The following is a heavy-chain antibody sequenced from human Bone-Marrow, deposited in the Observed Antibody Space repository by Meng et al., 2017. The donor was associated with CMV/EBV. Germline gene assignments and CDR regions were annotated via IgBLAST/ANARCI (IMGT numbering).Heavy chain of an antibody. D-gene: IGHD1-26*01. CDR1: GFTFSSYE. Sequence: GESLKISCAASGFTFSSYEMNWVRQAPGKGLEWVPYISSSGSTIYYADSVKGRFTISRDNAKNSLYLQMNSLRAEDTAVYYCARRWEYRGFLAFDIWGQGTMVTVSS. J-gene: IGHJ3*02. CDR2: ISSSGSTI. V-gene: IGHV3-48*03. CDR3: ARRWEYRGFLAFDI.